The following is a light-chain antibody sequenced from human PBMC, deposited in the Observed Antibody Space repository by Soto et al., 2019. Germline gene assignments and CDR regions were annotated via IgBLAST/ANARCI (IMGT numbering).Light chain of an antibody. CDR1: QSVTSN. V-gene: IGKV3-15*01. CDR3: QQYSQWPLT. Sequence: EIVMTQSPATLTVSPGERATLSCRASQSVTSNLAWYQQKPGQAPRLLMYGVSTRATGIPARFGGSGSATEFTLPISSLQSEDFAVYYCQQYSQWPLTFGGGTKVEIK. J-gene: IGKJ4*01. CDR2: GVS.